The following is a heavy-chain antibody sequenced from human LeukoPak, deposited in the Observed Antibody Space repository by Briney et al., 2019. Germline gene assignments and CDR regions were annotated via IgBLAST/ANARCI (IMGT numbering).Heavy chain of an antibody. CDR2: IWYDGSNK. J-gene: IGHJ4*02. CDR1: AFTFSSYG. CDR3: AKEIGEPQPYFDY. Sequence: PGRSLRLSCAAAAFTFSSYGMHWVRQAPGKGLEWVAVIWYDGSNKYYADSVKGRFTISRDNSKNTLYLQMNSLRAEDTAVYYCAKEIGEPQPYFDYWGQGTLVTVSS. D-gene: IGHD3-10*01. V-gene: IGHV3-33*06.